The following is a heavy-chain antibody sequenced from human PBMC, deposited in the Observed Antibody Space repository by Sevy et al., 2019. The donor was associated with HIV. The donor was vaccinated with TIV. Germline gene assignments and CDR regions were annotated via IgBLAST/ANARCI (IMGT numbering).Heavy chain of an antibody. CDR1: GASISSNTYY. CDR3: AREGPRIAQFDN. V-gene: IGHV4-39*02. D-gene: IGHD6-13*01. CDR2: IYFSGSA. J-gene: IGHJ4*02. Sequence: SETLSLTCTVSGASISSNTYYWGWIRQPPGKDLVWIGSIYFSGSAYYNPSLKGRVTISVDTSKNPFSLKVRSVTATDTAVYYCAREGPRIAQFDNWGQGTLVTVSS.